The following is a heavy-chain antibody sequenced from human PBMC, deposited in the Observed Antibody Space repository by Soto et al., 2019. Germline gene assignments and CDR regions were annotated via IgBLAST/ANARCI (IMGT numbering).Heavy chain of an antibody. CDR1: GFTVSYFG. Sequence: PGGSLRLSCAASGFTVSYFGLHWVRQAPGKGLEWVAFISSDGGKAYYADSMKGRFTISRDNSKNTLDLQMNSLKPEDTAVYYCARDWAWNYDYSGQGTLVTVSS. CDR2: ISSDGGKA. D-gene: IGHD1-7*01. CDR3: ARDWAWNYDY. V-gene: IGHV3-30-3*01. J-gene: IGHJ4*02.